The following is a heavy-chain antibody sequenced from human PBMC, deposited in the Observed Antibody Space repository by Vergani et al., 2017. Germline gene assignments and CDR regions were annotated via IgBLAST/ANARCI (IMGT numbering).Heavy chain of an antibody. D-gene: IGHD3-10*01. Sequence: QVQLVESGGGVVQPGRSLRLSCAASGFTFSSYAMHWVRQAPGKGLEWVAVISYDGSNKYYADSVKGRFTISRDNSKNTLYLQMNSLRAEDTAVYYCAKDNYYGSGSRRQYYYYGMDVWGQGTTVTVSS. CDR1: GFTFSSYA. CDR3: AKDNYYGSGSRRQYYYYGMDV. J-gene: IGHJ6*02. CDR2: ISYDGSNK. V-gene: IGHV3-30-3*01.